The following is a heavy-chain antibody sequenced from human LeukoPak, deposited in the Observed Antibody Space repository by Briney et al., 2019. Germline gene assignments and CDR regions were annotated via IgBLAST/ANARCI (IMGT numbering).Heavy chain of an antibody. V-gene: IGHV3-23*01. J-gene: IGHJ6*02. CDR3: AKDLPGIAAAGPPGYYYGMDV. D-gene: IGHD6-13*01. Sequence: PGGSLRLSCAASGFTFSSYAMSWVRQAPGKRLEWVSAISGSGGSTYYADSVKGRFTISRDNSKNTLNLQMNSLRAEDTAVYYCAKDLPGIAAAGPPGYYYGMDVWGQGTTVTVSS. CDR2: ISGSGGST. CDR1: GFTFSSYA.